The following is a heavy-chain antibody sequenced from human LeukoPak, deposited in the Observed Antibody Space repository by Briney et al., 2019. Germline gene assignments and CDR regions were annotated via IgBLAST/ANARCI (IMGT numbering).Heavy chain of an antibody. J-gene: IGHJ4*02. D-gene: IGHD6-13*01. V-gene: IGHV4-59*01. Sequence: PSETLSLTCTVSGGSISSYYWSWIRQPPGKGLEWIGYIYYSGSTSYNPSLKSRVTISVDTSKNQFSLKLSSVTAADTAVYYCARHSSSWAEPNFDYWGQGTLVTVPS. CDR3: ARHSSSWAEPNFDY. CDR2: IYYSGST. CDR1: GGSISSYY.